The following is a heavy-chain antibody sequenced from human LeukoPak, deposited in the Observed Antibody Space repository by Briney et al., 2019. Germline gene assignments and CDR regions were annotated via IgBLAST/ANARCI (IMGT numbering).Heavy chain of an antibody. Sequence: SETLSLTCTVSDGSISNYYLSWIRQPPGKGLEWIGYIYYSGSTNYNPSHKRRVTMSVDTSKNQFSLKLSSVTAADTAVYYCARGWGYFDYWGQGTLVTVSS. CDR2: IYYSGST. D-gene: IGHD3-16*01. V-gene: IGHV4-59*01. CDR1: DGSISNYY. CDR3: ARGWGYFDY. J-gene: IGHJ4*02.